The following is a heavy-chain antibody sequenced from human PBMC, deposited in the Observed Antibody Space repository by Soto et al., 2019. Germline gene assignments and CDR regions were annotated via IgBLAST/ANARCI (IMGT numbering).Heavy chain of an antibody. Sequence: EVQLVESGGGRVKPGGSLRLSCAASGFTFSSYSMNLVRQAPGKGLEWVSSISSSSSYIYYADSVKGRFTISRDNANNSLYLQMNRLRAEDTAVYYCARDEPQDSSSWVNWFEPWGEGTLVTVSS. CDR1: GFTFSSYS. V-gene: IGHV3-21*06. J-gene: IGHJ5*02. CDR3: ARDEPQDSSSWVNWFEP. CDR2: ISSSSSYI. D-gene: IGHD6-13*01.